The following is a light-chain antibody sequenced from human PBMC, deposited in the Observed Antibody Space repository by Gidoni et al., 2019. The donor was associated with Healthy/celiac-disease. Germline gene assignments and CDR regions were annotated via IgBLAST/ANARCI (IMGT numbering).Light chain of an antibody. V-gene: IGKV1-33*01. CDR3: QQYDNLPGT. J-gene: IGKJ2*02. Sequence: IQMTQSPSSLSAAVGDRVTITCQASQDISNYLNWYQQKPGKAPKLLIYDASNLETGVPSRVSGSGSGTDFTFTISSLQPEDIATYYCQQYDNLPGTFGQGTKLEIK. CDR2: DAS. CDR1: QDISNY.